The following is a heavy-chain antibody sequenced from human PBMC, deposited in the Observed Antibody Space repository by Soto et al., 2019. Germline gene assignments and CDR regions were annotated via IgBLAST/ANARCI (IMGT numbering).Heavy chain of an antibody. D-gene: IGHD3-10*01. V-gene: IGHV4-34*01. CDR1: GGSFSGYY. CDR2: INHSGST. J-gene: IGHJ6*02. Sequence: SETLSLTCAVYGGSFSGYYWSWIRQPPGKGLECIGEINHSGSTNYNPSLKSRVTISVDTSKNQFSLKLSSVTAADTAVYYCARVYAGLLWFGPSYGMDVWGQGTTVTVSS. CDR3: ARVYAGLLWFGPSYGMDV.